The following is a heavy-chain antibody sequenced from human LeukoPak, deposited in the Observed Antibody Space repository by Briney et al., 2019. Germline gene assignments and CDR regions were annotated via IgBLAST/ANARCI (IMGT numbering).Heavy chain of an antibody. D-gene: IGHD2-8*01. V-gene: IGHV1-2*02. Sequence: GASVNVSCKASGYTFTGYYMHWVRQAPGQGLEWMGWINPNSGGTNYAQKFQGRVTMTRDTSISTAYMELSRLRSDDTAVYYCARALDIVLMVYARGRNWFDPWGQGTLVTVSS. J-gene: IGHJ5*02. CDR3: ARALDIVLMVYARGRNWFDP. CDR1: GYTFTGYY. CDR2: INPNSGGT.